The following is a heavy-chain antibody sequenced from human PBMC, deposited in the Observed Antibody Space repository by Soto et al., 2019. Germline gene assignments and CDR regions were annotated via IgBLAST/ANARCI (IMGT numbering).Heavy chain of an antibody. CDR3: ARVTASDYYDSSGYSSPLDY. D-gene: IGHD3-22*01. CDR1: GGSISSSNW. CDR2: IYHSGST. J-gene: IGHJ4*02. Sequence: SETLSLTCAVSGGSISSSNWWSWVRQPPGKGLEWIGEIYHSGSTNYNPSLKSRVTISVDKSKNQFSLKLSSVTAADTAVYYFARVTASDYYDSSGYSSPLDYWGQGTLVTVSA. V-gene: IGHV4-4*02.